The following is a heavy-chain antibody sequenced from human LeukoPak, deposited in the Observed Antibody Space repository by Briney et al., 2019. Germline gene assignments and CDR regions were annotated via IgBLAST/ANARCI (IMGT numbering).Heavy chain of an antibody. CDR1: GGSFSGYY. D-gene: IGHD1-14*01. CDR2: INHSGST. CDR3: ANIFPNHFDY. Sequence: PSETLSLTCAVYGGSFSGYYWSWIRQPPGKGLEWIGEINHSGSTNYNPSLKSRVTISVDTSKNQFSLKLSSVTAADTAVYYCANIFPNHFDYWGQGTLVTVSP. J-gene: IGHJ4*02. V-gene: IGHV4-34*01.